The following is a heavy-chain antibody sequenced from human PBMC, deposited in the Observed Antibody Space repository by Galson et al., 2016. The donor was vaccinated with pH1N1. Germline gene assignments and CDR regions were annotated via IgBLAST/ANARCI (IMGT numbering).Heavy chain of an antibody. CDR3: AQFLYGYYLGCFDY. CDR2: IDWDDNK. CDR1: GFSLSTSGMC. V-gene: IGHV2-70*01. Sequence: PALVKPTQTLTLTCTFSGFSLSTSGMCVSWIRQPPGKALEWLALIDWDDNKYYSTSLKTRLTISKDTSKNQVVLTMTNMDPVDTATYYCAQFLYGYYLGCFDYWGQGTLVTVSS. J-gene: IGHJ4*02. D-gene: IGHD4-17*01.